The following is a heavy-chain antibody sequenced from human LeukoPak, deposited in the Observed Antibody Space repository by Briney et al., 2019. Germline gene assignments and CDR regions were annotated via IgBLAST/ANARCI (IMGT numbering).Heavy chain of an antibody. CDR2: INWNGGST. Sequence: GGSLRLSCAASGFTFDDYGMSWVRQAPGKGLEWVFGINWNGGSTGYADSVKGRFTISRDNAKNSLYLQMNSLRAEDTALYYCARLYSGSYGGAFDIWGQETMVTVSS. V-gene: IGHV3-20*04. D-gene: IGHD1-26*01. CDR1: GFTFDDYG. J-gene: IGHJ3*02. CDR3: ARLYSGSYGGAFDI.